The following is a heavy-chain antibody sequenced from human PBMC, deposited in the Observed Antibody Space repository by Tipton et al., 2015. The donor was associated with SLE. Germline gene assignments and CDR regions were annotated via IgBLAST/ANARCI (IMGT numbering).Heavy chain of an antibody. CDR3: VRARRGEGLLDYLLNWFDP. CDR2: MNPDSGDT. D-gene: IGHD3/OR15-3a*01. Sequence: QLVQSGAEVRRPGASVKVSCKASGYTFWTYDIHWVRQATGQGLQWMGWMNPDSGDTGYAQNFKGRVTMTGDTSIDTAYMELGSLTYEDTAVYYCVRARRGEGLLDYLLNWFDPWGQGTLVTVSS. J-gene: IGHJ5*02. CDR1: GYTFWTYD. V-gene: IGHV1-8*01.